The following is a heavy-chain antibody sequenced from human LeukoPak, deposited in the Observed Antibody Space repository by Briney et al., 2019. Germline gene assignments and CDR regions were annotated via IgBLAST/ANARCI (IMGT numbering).Heavy chain of an antibody. CDR1: GFTFDDYT. V-gene: IGHV3-43*01. CDR2: ISWDGGST. CDR3: AREGTYYDFWSGWNAFDI. J-gene: IGHJ3*02. D-gene: IGHD3-3*01. Sequence: GGSLRLSCAASGFTFDDYTMHWVRQAPGKGLEWVSLISWDGGSTYYADSVKSRFTISRDNSKNSLYLQMNSLRTEDTALYYCAREGTYYDFWSGWNAFDIWGQGTMVTVSS.